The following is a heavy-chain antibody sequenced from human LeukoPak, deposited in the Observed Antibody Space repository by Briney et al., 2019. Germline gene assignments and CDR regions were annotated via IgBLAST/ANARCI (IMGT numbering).Heavy chain of an antibody. D-gene: IGHD4-17*01. CDR2: IYHSGST. Sequence: SETLSLTCTVSGYSISSGYYWGWIRQPPGKGLEWIGSIYHSGSTYYNPSLKSRVTISVDTSKNQFSLKLSSVTAADTAVYYCARVGSYGDTLWGFDPWGQGTLVTVSS. CDR3: ARVGSYGDTLWGFDP. V-gene: IGHV4-38-2*02. J-gene: IGHJ5*02. CDR1: GYSISSGYY.